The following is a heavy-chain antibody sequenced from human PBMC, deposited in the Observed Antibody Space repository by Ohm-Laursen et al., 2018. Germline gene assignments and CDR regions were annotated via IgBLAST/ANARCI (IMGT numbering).Heavy chain of an antibody. J-gene: IGHJ4*02. D-gene: IGHD3/OR15-3a*01. V-gene: IGHV4-34*01. CDR3: ARAGAIMVSFDY. Sequence: SDTLSLTCAVYGGSFSGYDWSWIRQPPGKGLEWIGEINHSGRTNYNPSLKSRVTISLDTSKNQFSLKLSSVTAADTAVYYCARAGAIMVSFDYWGQGTLVTVSS. CDR2: INHSGRT. CDR1: GGSFSGYD.